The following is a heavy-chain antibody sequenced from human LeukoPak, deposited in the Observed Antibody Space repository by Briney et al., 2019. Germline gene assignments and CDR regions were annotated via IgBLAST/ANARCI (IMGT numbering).Heavy chain of an antibody. Sequence: PGGSLRLSCAASGFTFSSYAMHWVRQAPGKGLEWVAVISYDGSNKYYADSVKGRFTISRDNSKNTLYLQMNSLRAEDTAVYYCARAGGSGWWGRNWFDPWGQGTLVTVSS. D-gene: IGHD6-19*01. J-gene: IGHJ5*02. CDR2: ISYDGSNK. CDR1: GFTFSSYA. CDR3: ARAGGSGWWGRNWFDP. V-gene: IGHV3-30*04.